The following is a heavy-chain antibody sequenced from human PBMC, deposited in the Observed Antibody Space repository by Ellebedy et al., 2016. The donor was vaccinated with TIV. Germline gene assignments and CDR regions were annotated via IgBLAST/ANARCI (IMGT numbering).Heavy chain of an antibody. CDR1: GFTFSSYG. CDR2: IWYDGSNK. J-gene: IGHJ4*02. CDR3: ARGGGCSSTSCYPAFDY. D-gene: IGHD2-2*01. Sequence: GGSLRLSXAASGFTFSSYGMHWVRQAPGKGLEWVAVIWYDGSNKYYADSVKGRFTISRDNSKNTLYLQMNSLRAEDTAVYYCARGGGCSSTSCYPAFDYWGQGTLVTVSS. V-gene: IGHV3-33*08.